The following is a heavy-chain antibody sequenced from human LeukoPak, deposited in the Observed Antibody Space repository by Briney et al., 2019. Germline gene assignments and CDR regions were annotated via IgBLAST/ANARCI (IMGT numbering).Heavy chain of an antibody. CDR2: IYTSGST. Sequence: SETLSLTCTVSGGSISSYYWSWIRQPAGKGLEWIGRIYTSGSTNYNPSLKSRATMSVDTSKNQFSLKLSSVTAADTAVYYCARVLRLTSGDHDAFDIWGHGTMVTVSS. CDR1: GGSISSYY. V-gene: IGHV4-4*07. D-gene: IGHD7-27*01. CDR3: ARVLRLTSGDHDAFDI. J-gene: IGHJ3*02.